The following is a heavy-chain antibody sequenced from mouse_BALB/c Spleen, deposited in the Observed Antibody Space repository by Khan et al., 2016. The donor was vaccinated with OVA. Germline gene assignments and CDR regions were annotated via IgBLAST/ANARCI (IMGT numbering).Heavy chain of an antibody. V-gene: IGHV2-6-2*01. Sequence: QVQLKESGPDLVAPSQSLSITCTVSGFSLTNFGVHWVRQPPGKGLEWLVVIWSDGRTTYNSALKSRLSLSKDTSTSQDFLNMNSLQTDDTAMYCCARDRFGYFDVWGAGTTVTVSS. CDR3: ARDRFGYFDV. CDR2: IWSDGRT. CDR1: GFSLTNFG. J-gene: IGHJ1*01.